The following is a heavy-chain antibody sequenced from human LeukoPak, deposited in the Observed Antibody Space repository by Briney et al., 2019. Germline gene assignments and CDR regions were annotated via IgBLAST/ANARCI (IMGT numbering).Heavy chain of an antibody. CDR3: ATVGAVAGKYYFDY. CDR2: IYNSGST. D-gene: IGHD6-19*01. Sequence: SQTLSLTCTVPGGSISSGTYYWSWIRQPAEKGLEWIARIYNSGSTNYNPSLKSRVTISADTSKNQFSLKLSSVTAADTAVYYCATVGAVAGKYYFDYWGQGTLVTVSS. V-gene: IGHV4-61*02. CDR1: GGSISSGTYY. J-gene: IGHJ4*02.